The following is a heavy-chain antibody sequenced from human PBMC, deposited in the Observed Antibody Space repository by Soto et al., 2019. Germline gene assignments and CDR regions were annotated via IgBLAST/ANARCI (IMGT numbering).Heavy chain of an antibody. CDR1: GDSVSKYY. D-gene: IGHD1-26*01. CDR3: ARSPAYCEYANLDT. CDR2: IYSTRSP. J-gene: IGHJ5*02. V-gene: IGHV4-4*07. Sequence: QVQLQESGPGLVKPSETLSLTCTVTGDSVSKYYWNWIRQPAGKGLEWIGRIYSTRSPNYNPSLKRRFPMSLDKSKNQFSRKPNLSSVTPADTAVYYCARSPAYCEYANLDTWGPGTLVTVSS.